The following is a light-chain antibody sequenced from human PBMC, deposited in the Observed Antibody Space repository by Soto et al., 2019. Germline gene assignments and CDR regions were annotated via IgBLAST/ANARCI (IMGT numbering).Light chain of an antibody. CDR3: CSYASSSTFWV. Sequence: QSALTQPASVSGSPGQSITISCTGTSSDVGSYNLVSWYQQHPGKAPKLMIYEGSKRPSGVSNRFSGSKSGNTASLTISGLQAEDEADYYCCSYASSSTFWVLGGGTKLTVL. CDR2: EGS. CDR1: SSDVGSYNL. J-gene: IGLJ3*02. V-gene: IGLV2-23*03.